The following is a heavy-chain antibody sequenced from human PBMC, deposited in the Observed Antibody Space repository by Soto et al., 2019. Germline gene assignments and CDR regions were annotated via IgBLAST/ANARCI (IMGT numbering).Heavy chain of an antibody. D-gene: IGHD6-13*01. CDR2: INAGNGNT. CDR3: ARSKPFSSSWYPPGWFDP. V-gene: IGHV1-3*01. J-gene: IGHJ5*02. CDR1: GYTFTSYA. Sequence: ASVTVSCKASGYTFTSYAMHWVRQAPGQRLEWMGWINAGNGNTKYSQKFQGRVTITRDTSASTAYMELSSLRSEDTAVYYCARSKPFSSSWYPPGWFDPWGQGTLVTVSS.